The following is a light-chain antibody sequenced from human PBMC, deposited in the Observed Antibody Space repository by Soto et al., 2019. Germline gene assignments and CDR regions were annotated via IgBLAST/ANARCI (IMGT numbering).Light chain of an antibody. J-gene: IGKJ1*01. V-gene: IGKV1-5*03. CDR2: KAS. CDR3: QHYNSYSEA. Sequence: DIQMTQSPSTLSGSVGDRVTITCRASQTISSWLAWYQQKPGKAPKLLIYKASTLKSGVPSRFSGSGSGTEFTHTISSLQPDDFATYYCQHYNSYSEALGQATKVDIK. CDR1: QTISSW.